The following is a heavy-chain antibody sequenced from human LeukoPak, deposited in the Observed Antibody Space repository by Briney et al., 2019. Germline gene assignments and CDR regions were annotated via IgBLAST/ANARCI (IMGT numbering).Heavy chain of an antibody. Sequence: SETLSLTCTVSGGSISSSSYYWGWIRQPPGKGLEWIGSIYYSGSTYYNPSLKSRVTISVETSKNQFSLKLSSVTAADTAVYYCARRGVVRGVFDYWGQGTLVTVSS. CDR1: GGSISSSSYY. V-gene: IGHV4-39*01. CDR3: ARRGVVRGVFDY. J-gene: IGHJ4*02. CDR2: IYYSGST. D-gene: IGHD3-10*01.